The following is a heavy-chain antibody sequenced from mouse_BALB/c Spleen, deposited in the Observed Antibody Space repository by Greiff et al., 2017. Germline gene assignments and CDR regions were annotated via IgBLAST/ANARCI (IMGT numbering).Heavy chain of an antibody. CDR2: ISNGGGST. CDR3: ARRPDGYWYFDV. V-gene: IGHV5-12-2*01. CDR1: GFTFSSYT. Sequence: EVKLMESGGGLVQPGGSLKLSCAASGFTFSSYTMSWVRQTPEKRLEWVAYISNGGGSTYYPDTVKGRFTISRDNAKNTLYLQMSSLKSEDTAMYYCARRPDGYWYFDVWGAGTTVTVSS. D-gene: IGHD2-3*01. J-gene: IGHJ1*01.